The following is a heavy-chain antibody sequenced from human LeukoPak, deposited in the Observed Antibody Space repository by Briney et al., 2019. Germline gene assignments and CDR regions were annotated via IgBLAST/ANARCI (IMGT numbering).Heavy chain of an antibody. V-gene: IGHV3-21*01. Sequence: GGSLRLSCAASGFTFSSYSMNWVRQAPGKGLEWVSSISSSSSYIYYADSVKGRFTISRDNAKNSLYLQMNSLRAEDTAVYYCVGIPPTEITTIGRGVYFDYWGQGTLVTVSS. CDR1: GFTFSSYS. J-gene: IGHJ4*02. CDR2: ISSSSSYI. D-gene: IGHD3-22*01. CDR3: VGIPPTEITTIGRGVYFDY.